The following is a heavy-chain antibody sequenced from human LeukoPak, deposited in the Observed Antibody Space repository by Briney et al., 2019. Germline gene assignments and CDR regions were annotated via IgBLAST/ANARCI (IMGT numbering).Heavy chain of an antibody. CDR1: GGSVSSGSYY. J-gene: IGHJ6*03. V-gene: IGHV4-61*01. Sequence: PSETLSLTCTASGGSVSSGSYYWSCTRQPPGKGLVWIGYIYYSGSTNYNPSLKSRVTISVDTSKTQFSLKLSSVTAADTAVYYCARVHLWGQEPHYYYYYMDVWGKGTTVTVSS. CDR2: IYYSGST. D-gene: IGHD7-27*01. CDR3: ARVHLWGQEPHYYYYYMDV.